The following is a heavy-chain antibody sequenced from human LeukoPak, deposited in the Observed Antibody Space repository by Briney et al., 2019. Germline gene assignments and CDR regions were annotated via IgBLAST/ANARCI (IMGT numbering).Heavy chain of an antibody. D-gene: IGHD5-18*01. CDR3: AKDPWIDSYGPLNWFDP. V-gene: IGHV3-23*01. CDR2: ISGSGGST. Sequence: GGSLRLPCAASGFTFSTYAMTWVRQAPGKGLEWVSAISGSGGSTYYADSVKGRFTISRDNSKNTLYLQMNSLRAEDTAVYYCAKDPWIDSYGPLNWFDPWGQGTLVTVSS. CDR1: GFTFSTYA. J-gene: IGHJ5*02.